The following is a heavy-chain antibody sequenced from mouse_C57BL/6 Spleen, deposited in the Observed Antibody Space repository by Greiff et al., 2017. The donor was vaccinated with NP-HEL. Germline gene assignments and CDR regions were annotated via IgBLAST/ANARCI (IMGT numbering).Heavy chain of an antibody. CDR2: IWTGGGT. Sequence: VKLVESGPGLVAPSQSLSITCTVSGFSLTSYAISWVRQPPGKGLEWLGVIWTGGGTNYNSALKSRLSISKDKSKSQVFLKMNSLQTDDTARYYCASSDGYGFAYWGQGTLVTVSA. J-gene: IGHJ3*01. D-gene: IGHD2-3*01. V-gene: IGHV2-9-1*01. CDR3: ASSDGYGFAY. CDR1: GFSLTSYA.